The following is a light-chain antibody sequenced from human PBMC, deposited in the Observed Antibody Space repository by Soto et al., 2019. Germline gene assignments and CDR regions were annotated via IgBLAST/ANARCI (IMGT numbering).Light chain of an antibody. CDR1: SSNIGSNY. V-gene: IGLV1-47*01. Sequence: QSVLTQPPSASGTPGQRVTISCSGSSSNIGSNYVYWYQQLSGTAPKLLIYRNNQRPSGVPDRFSGSKSGTSASLAISGLRSEDEADYYCAAWDDSLSVVFGGGTKVTVL. CDR3: AAWDDSLSVV. J-gene: IGLJ2*01. CDR2: RNN.